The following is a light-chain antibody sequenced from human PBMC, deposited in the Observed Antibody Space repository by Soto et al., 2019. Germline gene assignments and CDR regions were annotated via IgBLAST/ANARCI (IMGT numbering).Light chain of an antibody. CDR2: AAS. CDR1: QGISSY. Sequence: AIRMTQSPSSLSASTGDRVTITCRASQGISSYLAWYQQKPGKAPNLLIYAASTFQSGVPSRFSGSGSGTDFTLTISCLQSEDFATYYCQQYYSYPRTFGQGTKLEIK. CDR3: QQYYSYPRT. V-gene: IGKV1-8*01. J-gene: IGKJ2*01.